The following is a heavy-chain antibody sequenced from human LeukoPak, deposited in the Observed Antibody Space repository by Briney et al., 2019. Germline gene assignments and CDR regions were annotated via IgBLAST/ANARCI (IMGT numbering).Heavy chain of an antibody. Sequence: SGGSLRLSCAASGFTFSSYGMHWVRQAPGKGLEWVAVIWYDGSNKYYADSVKGRFTISRDNSKNTLYLQMNSLRAEDTAVYYCATSLHVRDYYMDVWGKGTTVTVSS. CDR3: ATSLHVRDYYMDV. CDR1: GFTFSSYG. CDR2: IWYDGSNK. V-gene: IGHV3-33*01. J-gene: IGHJ6*03.